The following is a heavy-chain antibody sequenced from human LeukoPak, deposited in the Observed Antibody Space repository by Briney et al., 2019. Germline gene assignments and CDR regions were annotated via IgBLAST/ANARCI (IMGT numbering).Heavy chain of an antibody. CDR3: TTVLGGGLY. Sequence: ASVKVSCKVSGYTLTELSIHWVRQAPGKGLEWMGGFDPENGETVYAQKFQDRVTMTEDTSTDTAYMELSSLRSEDTAVYYCTTVLGGGLYWGQGALATVSS. D-gene: IGHD3/OR15-3a*01. V-gene: IGHV1-24*01. J-gene: IGHJ4*02. CDR1: GYTLTELS. CDR2: FDPENGET.